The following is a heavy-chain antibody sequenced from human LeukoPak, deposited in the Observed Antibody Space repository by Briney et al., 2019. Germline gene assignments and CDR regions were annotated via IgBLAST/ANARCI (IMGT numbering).Heavy chain of an antibody. CDR1: GGSISSYY. Sequence: SETLSLTCTVSGGSISSYYWSWIRQPPGKGLEWIGYIYYSGSTNYNPSLKSRVTISVDTSKNQFSLKLSSVTAADTAVYYCARTGYYYDSSGYDGFDPWGQGTLVTVSS. V-gene: IGHV4-59*12. J-gene: IGHJ5*02. D-gene: IGHD3-22*01. CDR3: ARTGYYYDSSGYDGFDP. CDR2: IYYSGST.